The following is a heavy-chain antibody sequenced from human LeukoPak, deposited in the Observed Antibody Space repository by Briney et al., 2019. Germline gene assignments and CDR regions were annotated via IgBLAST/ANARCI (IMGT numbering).Heavy chain of an antibody. J-gene: IGHJ4*02. D-gene: IGHD3-10*01. CDR1: GGSISSYY. V-gene: IGHV4-59*01. Sequence: PSETLSLTCTVSGGSISSYYWSWIRQPPGKGLEWIGYIYYSGSTNYNPSLKSRVTISVDTSKNQFSLKLSSVTAADTAVYYCARGGDPIIDYWGREPWSPSPQ. CDR2: IYYSGST. CDR3: ARGGDPIIDY.